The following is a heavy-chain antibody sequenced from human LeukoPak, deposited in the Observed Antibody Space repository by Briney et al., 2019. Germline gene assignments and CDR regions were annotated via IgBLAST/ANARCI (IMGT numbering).Heavy chain of an antibody. J-gene: IGHJ3*02. Sequence: GGSLRLSCRASGFTLGAYPMSWVRQAPGKGPEWIGYIRTETYGGTTEYAASVKGRSTLSRDDSKSIAYLQMNSLRTDDTAVYYCSRAVRISGDAFDIWGQGTVVTVSS. CDR2: IRTETYGGTT. V-gene: IGHV3-49*04. D-gene: IGHD3-3*02. CDR3: SRAVRISGDAFDI. CDR1: GFTLGAYP.